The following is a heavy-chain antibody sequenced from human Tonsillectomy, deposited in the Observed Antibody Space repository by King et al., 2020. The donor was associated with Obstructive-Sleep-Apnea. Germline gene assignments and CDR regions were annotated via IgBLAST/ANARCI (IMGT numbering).Heavy chain of an antibody. Sequence: VQLVESGGGVVQPGRSLRLSCTASGFTFSSYGMHWVRQAPGKGLEWVAVIWYDGSNEYYADSVKGRFTISRDNSKNTLYLQMNSLRAEDTAVYYCAKDLEASVRVVNHKYSYYGMDVWGQGTTVTVSS. J-gene: IGHJ6*02. CDR1: GFTFSSYG. CDR3: AKDLEASVRVVNHKYSYYGMDV. CDR2: IWYDGSNE. V-gene: IGHV3-33*06. D-gene: IGHD3-10*02.